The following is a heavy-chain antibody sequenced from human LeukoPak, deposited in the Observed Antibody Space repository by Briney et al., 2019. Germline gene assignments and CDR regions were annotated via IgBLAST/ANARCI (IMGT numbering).Heavy chain of an antibody. Sequence: SETLSLTCTVSGGSISSSSYYWGWIRQPPGKGLEWIGSIYYSGSTYYNPSLKSRVTISVDTSKNQFSLKLSSVTAADTAVYYCAGRYSGSYHVDYWGQGTLVTVSS. D-gene: IGHD1-26*01. CDR3: AGRYSGSYHVDY. CDR2: IYYSGST. CDR1: GGSISSSSYY. J-gene: IGHJ4*02. V-gene: IGHV4-39*01.